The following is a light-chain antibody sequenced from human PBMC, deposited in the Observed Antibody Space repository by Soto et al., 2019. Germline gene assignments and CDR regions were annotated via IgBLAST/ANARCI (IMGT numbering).Light chain of an antibody. J-gene: IGLJ1*01. CDR1: SSDVGSYNL. CDR2: EVS. Sequence: QSVLTQPASVSGSPGQSITISCTRTSSDVGSYNLVSWYQQHPGKAPKLMIYEVSKRPSGVSNRFSGSKSGNTASLTISGLQAEDEADYYCCSYAGRGVFGTGTKLTVL. CDR3: CSYAGRGV. V-gene: IGLV2-23*02.